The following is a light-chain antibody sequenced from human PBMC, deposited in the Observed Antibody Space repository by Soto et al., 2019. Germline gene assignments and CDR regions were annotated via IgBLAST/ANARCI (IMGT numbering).Light chain of an antibody. J-gene: IGKJ5*01. Sequence: EIVLTQSPSTLSLSPGERATLSCISSQSVSSHLAWYQQKPGQAPRLLIYDASNRATGIPARFSGSGSGTDFTLTISSLEPEDFAVYYCQQRSNWPPITFGQGTRLEIK. CDR2: DAS. CDR3: QQRSNWPPIT. V-gene: IGKV3-11*01. CDR1: QSVSSH.